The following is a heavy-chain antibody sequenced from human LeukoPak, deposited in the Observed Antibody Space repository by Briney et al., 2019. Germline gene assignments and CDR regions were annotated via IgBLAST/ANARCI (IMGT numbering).Heavy chain of an antibody. J-gene: IGHJ5*02. Sequence: PGVSLRLSCAVSGFRVSDNYMSWVRQAPGKGLEWVGLIRDSGEAFYADFARGRFAISRDESENTLYLQMYSLRVEDTAVYFCARDRAANQDWVEFDPWGQGTPVIVSS. D-gene: IGHD3/OR15-3a*01. CDR2: IRDSGEA. CDR1: GFRVSDNY. V-gene: IGHV3-66*03. CDR3: ARDRAANQDWVEFDP.